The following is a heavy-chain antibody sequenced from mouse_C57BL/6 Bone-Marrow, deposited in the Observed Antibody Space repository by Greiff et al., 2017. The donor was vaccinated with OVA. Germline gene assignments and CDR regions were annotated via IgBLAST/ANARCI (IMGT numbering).Heavy chain of an antibody. CDR2: INPNNGGT. V-gene: IGHV1-26*01. CDR3: ASGINLLRCGVDY. Sequence: VQLQQSGPELVKPGASVKISCKASGYTFTDYYMHWVKQSHGKSLEWIGDINPNNGGTSYNQKFKGKATLTVDKSSSTAYMELRSLTSEDSAVYYCASGINLLRCGVDYWGQGTSVTVSS. CDR1: GYTFTDYY. J-gene: IGHJ4*01. D-gene: IGHD1-1*01.